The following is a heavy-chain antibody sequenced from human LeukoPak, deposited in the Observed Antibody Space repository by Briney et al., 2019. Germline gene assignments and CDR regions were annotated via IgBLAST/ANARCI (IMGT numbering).Heavy chain of an antibody. D-gene: IGHD5-12*01. CDR3: TRGYVGIDY. CDR1: GFTFSDFI. CDR2: IDTDGSST. Sequence: GGSLRLSCAASGFTFSDFIMHWVRRAPGKGLVWVSRIDTDGSSTIYADSVKGRFTISRDNAKNTLYLQMNSLRAEDTAVYYCTRGYVGIDYWGQGTLVTVSS. V-gene: IGHV3-74*01. J-gene: IGHJ4*02.